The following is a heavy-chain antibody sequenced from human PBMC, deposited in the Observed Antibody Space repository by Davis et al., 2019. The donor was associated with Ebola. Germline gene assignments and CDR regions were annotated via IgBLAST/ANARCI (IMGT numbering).Heavy chain of an antibody. CDR2: INQDGRET. Sequence: GGSLRLSCAASGFSYGDYWMNWVRQAPGKGLEWVANINQDGRETYYVDSVKGRFTISRDNAKKSLYLQVNSLRAEDTAVYYCTRGGTVTSLIYSYYGLDFWGQGTTVTVSS. CDR3: TRGGTVTSLIYSYYGLDF. CDR1: GFSYGDYW. J-gene: IGHJ6*02. D-gene: IGHD4-17*01. V-gene: IGHV3-7*01.